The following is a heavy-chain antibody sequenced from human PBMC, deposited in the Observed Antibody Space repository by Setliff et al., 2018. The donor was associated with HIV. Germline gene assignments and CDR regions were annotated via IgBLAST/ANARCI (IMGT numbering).Heavy chain of an antibody. CDR1: GYTFTNHG. Sequence: GASVKVSCKASGYTFTNHGFSWVRQAPGKGLEWMGYFDPEDGETVHAQKFQGRVTMTADTSTTTVYMDLRTLRSDDTAVYFCVRGEDCYGGTCHAQHWGQGTLVTVSS. J-gene: IGHJ4*02. V-gene: IGHV1-18*01. D-gene: IGHD2-15*01. CDR3: VRGEDCYGGTCHAQH. CDR2: FDPEDGET.